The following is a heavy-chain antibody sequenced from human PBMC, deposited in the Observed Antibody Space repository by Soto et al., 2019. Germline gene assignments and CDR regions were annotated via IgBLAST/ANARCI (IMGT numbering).Heavy chain of an antibody. CDR2: ISYDGSNK. V-gene: IGHV3-30*18. CDR1: GFTFSSYG. CDR3: AKDIVGATETFDY. Sequence: QVQLVESGGGVVQPGRSLRLSCAASGFTFSSYGMHWVRQAPGKGLEWVAVISYDGSNKYYADSVKGRFTISRDNSKNTLYLQMNSLRAEDTAVYYCAKDIVGATETFDYWGQGTLVTVSS. D-gene: IGHD1-26*01. J-gene: IGHJ4*02.